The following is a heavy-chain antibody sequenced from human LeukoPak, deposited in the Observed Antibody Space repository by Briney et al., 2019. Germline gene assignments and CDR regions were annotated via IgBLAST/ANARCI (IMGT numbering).Heavy chain of an antibody. CDR3: ALDSSGYYLHFDY. J-gene: IGHJ4*02. CDR2: IYYSGST. CDR1: GGSISSSSYY. D-gene: IGHD3-22*01. Sequence: SETLFLTCTVSGGSISSSSYYWGWIRQPPGKGLEWIGSIYYSGSTYYNPSLKSRVTISVDTSKNQFSLKLSSVTAADTAVYYCALDSSGYYLHFDYWGQGTLVTVSS. V-gene: IGHV4-39*01.